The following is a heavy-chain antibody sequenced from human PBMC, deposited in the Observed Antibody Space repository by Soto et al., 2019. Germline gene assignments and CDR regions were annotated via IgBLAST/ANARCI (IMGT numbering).Heavy chain of an antibody. D-gene: IGHD4-17*01. CDR3: ARVTTVTTAYYYYGMDV. CDR2: IYSGGST. CDR1: GFTVSSNY. V-gene: IGHV3-53*04. Sequence: EVQLVESGGGLVQPGGSLRLSCAASGFTVSSNYMRWVRQAPGKGLEWVSVIYSGGSTYYADSVKGRFTISRHNSKNTLYLQMNSLRAEDTDVYYCARVTTVTTAYYYYGMDVWGQGTTVTVSS. J-gene: IGHJ6*02.